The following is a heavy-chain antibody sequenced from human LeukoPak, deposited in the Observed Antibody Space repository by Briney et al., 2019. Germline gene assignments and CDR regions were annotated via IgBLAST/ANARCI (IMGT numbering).Heavy chain of an antibody. D-gene: IGHD6-13*01. J-gene: IGHJ4*02. CDR3: ARTIAAAGEIDY. V-gene: IGHV4-61*02. CDR2: IYTSGST. Sequence: SETLSLTCTVSGGSISSGSYYWSWFRQPAGKGLEWIGRIYTSGSTNYNPSLKSRVTMSVDTSKNQFSLKLSSVTAADTAVYYCARTIAAAGEIDYWGQGTLVTVSS. CDR1: GGSISSGSYY.